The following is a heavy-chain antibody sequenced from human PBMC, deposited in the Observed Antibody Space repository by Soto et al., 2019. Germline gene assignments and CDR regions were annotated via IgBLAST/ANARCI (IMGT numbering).Heavy chain of an antibody. V-gene: IGHV4-31*03. CDR3: ARDFPDLYDSRGYYGPNWFDP. J-gene: IGHJ5*02. Sequence: QVQLQESGPGLVKPSQTLSLTCSVSGGSISGGSYQWSWIRQHPGKGLEWIGYISSSGSTYYNPSLTSRVTMSIDTSQNHFSLTLTPVTAADTAVYYCARDFPDLYDSRGYYGPNWFDPWGQGTLVTVSS. D-gene: IGHD3-22*01. CDR1: GGSISGGSYQ. CDR2: ISSSGST.